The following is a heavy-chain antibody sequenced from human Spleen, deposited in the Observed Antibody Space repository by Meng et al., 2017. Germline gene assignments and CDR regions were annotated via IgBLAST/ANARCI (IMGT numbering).Heavy chain of an antibody. J-gene: IGHJ4*02. CDR3: ANDAGCIPGTMFGY. V-gene: IGHV3-21*04. CDR1: GFTFSNYI. D-gene: IGHD2-21*01. CDR2: ISSSSSYI. Sequence: GESLKISCAASGFTFSNYIMNWVRQAPGKGLEWVSSISSSSSYIYYADSVKGRFTISRDNAKNSLYLQMNSLRAEDTAEYYCANDAGCIPGTMFGYWGQGTLVTVSS.